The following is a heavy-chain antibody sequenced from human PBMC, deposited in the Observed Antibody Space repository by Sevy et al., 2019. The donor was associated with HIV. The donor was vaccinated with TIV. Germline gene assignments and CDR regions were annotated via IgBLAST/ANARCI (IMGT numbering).Heavy chain of an antibody. J-gene: IGHJ4*02. D-gene: IGHD3-10*01. CDR2: INPNSGDA. V-gene: IGHV1-2*02. Sequence: ASVKVSCKASGYSFTGFYIHWMRQAPGQGLEWMGWINPNSGDAKYAQKYQGRVTMTRDTSATTTYMELTSLRSDDTAMYYCVRGYFGSGSYRLLYWGQGAPVTGSS. CDR3: VRGYFGSGSYRLLY. CDR1: GYSFTGFY.